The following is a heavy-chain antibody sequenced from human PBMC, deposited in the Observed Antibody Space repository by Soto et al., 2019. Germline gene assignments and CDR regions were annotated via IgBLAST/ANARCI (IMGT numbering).Heavy chain of an antibody. J-gene: IGHJ4*02. Sequence: SVKVSCKASGGTFSSYAISWVRQAPGQGLEWMGGIIPIFGTANYAQKFQGRVTITADESTSTAYMELSSLRSEDTAVYYCVLGYCSSTSCLYFDYWGQGTQVTVSS. CDR1: GGTFSSYA. CDR2: IIPIFGTA. D-gene: IGHD2-2*01. V-gene: IGHV1-69*13. CDR3: VLGYCSSTSCLYFDY.